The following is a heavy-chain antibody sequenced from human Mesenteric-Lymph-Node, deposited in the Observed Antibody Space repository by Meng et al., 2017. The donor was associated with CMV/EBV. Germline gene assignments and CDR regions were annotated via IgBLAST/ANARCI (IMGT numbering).Heavy chain of an antibody. D-gene: IGHD6-13*01. CDR2: IYPDDSDT. CDR1: GYRFTTYW. CDR3: ARFSRGYTSSWYFDY. V-gene: IGHV5-51*01. J-gene: IGHJ4*02. Sequence: GGSLRLSCNASGYRFTTYWIGWVRQMPGKGLEWMGIIYPDDSDTRYSPSFQGQVAISADKSISTVYLQWSRLKASDTAIYYCARFSRGYTSSWYFDYWGQGTLVTVSS.